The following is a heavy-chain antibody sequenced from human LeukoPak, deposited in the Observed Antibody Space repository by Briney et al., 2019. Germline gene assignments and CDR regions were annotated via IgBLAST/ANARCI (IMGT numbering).Heavy chain of an antibody. Sequence: SXRLSXXXXXFTVXXNCMSWVRQAPGKGLEWVSLIYSGGGTYYADSVKGRFTISRDNFKNTLYLQMNSLRAEDTAVYYCARALGQLGPYGMDVWGQGTTVTVSS. V-gene: IGHV3-66*01. CDR3: ARALGQLGPYGMDV. D-gene: IGHD6-6*01. CDR2: IYSGGGT. J-gene: IGHJ6*02. CDR1: XFTVXXNC.